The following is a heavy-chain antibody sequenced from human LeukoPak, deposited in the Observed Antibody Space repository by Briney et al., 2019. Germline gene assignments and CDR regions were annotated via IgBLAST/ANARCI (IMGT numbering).Heavy chain of an antibody. CDR3: ARGADRSGPNNYYFDY. D-gene: IGHD3-22*01. CDR1: GFIFSSYV. Sequence: PGGSLRRSCAASGFIFSSYVMHWVRQAPGKGLEWVAVISYDESKKYYADSVKGRFTISRDNSKSTLYVQMNSLRPEDTAVYYCARGADRSGPNNYYFDYWGQGTLVTVSS. V-gene: IGHV3-30-3*01. CDR2: ISYDESKK. J-gene: IGHJ4*02.